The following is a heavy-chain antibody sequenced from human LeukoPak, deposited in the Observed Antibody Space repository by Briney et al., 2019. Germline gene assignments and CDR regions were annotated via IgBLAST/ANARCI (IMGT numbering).Heavy chain of an antibody. D-gene: IGHD3-22*01. CDR3: ARVRQDSSGYYNLWY. Sequence: GASVKVSCKASGYTFTGYYMHWVRQAPGQGLEWMGIINPSGGSTSYAQKFQGRVTMTRDTSTSTVYMELSSLRSEDTAVYYCARVRQDSSGYYNLWYWGQGTLVTVSS. V-gene: IGHV1-46*01. J-gene: IGHJ4*02. CDR2: INPSGGST. CDR1: GYTFTGYY.